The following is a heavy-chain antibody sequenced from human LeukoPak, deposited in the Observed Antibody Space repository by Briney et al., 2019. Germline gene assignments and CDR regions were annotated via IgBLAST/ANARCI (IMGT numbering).Heavy chain of an antibody. CDR1: GFTVSSNY. Sequence: GVSLRLSCAASGFTVSSNYMSWVRQASGKGLEWVSIIYKDGSTYYADSVKGQFIISRDNSKNTQYLQINSLTVEDTAVYYCARTTVTPGSYDAFDIWGQGTMVTVSS. CDR2: IYKDGST. J-gene: IGHJ3*02. V-gene: IGHV3-53*01. D-gene: IGHD4-17*01. CDR3: ARTTVTPGSYDAFDI.